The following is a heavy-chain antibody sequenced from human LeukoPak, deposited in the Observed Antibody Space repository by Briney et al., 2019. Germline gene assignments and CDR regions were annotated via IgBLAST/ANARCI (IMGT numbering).Heavy chain of an antibody. CDR2: IKEDGREK. CDR3: ARGGGSIPLYCSGGSCYVDY. V-gene: IGHV3-7*01. Sequence: PGGSLRLSCEVSGFTIRNQWMSWVRQAPGKGLEWVANIKEDGREKYYVDSVKGRFTISRDNGKNSLYLQMNSLRAEDTAVYYCARGGGSIPLYCSGGSCYVDYWGQGTLVTVSS. D-gene: IGHD2-15*01. CDR1: GFTIRNQW. J-gene: IGHJ4*02.